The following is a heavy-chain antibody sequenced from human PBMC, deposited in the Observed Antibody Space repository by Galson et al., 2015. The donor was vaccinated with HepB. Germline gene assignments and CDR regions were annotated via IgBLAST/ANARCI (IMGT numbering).Heavy chain of an antibody. J-gene: IGHJ3*02. CDR2: ISYDGSNK. CDR1: GYTFTSYY. V-gene: IGHV3-30-3*01. Sequence: SCKASGYTFTSYYTHWVRQAPGKGLEWVAVISYDGSNKYYADSVKGRFTISRDNSKNTLYLQMNSLRAEDTAVYYCASWTDLSIAAAGTGDAFDIWGQGTMVTVSS. CDR3: ASWTDLSIAAAGTGDAFDI. D-gene: IGHD6-13*01.